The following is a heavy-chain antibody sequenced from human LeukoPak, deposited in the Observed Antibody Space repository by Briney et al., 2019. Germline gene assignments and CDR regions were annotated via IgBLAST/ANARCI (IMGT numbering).Heavy chain of an antibody. V-gene: IGHV3-64*01. CDR2: ISSNGDAT. CDR3: VRVGNYREFDY. Sequence: GGSPRLSCAASGFTFSNYALHWVRQAPGKGLEYVSAISSNGDATFYANSVKGRFTISRDNSKNTLYLQMGSLRAEDMAVYYCVRVGNYREFDYWGQGTLVTVSS. J-gene: IGHJ4*02. CDR1: GFTFSNYA. D-gene: IGHD1-7*01.